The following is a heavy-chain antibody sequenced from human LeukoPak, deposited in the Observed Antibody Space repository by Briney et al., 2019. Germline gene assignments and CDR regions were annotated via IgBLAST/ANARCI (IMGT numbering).Heavy chain of an antibody. Sequence: ASVKVSCKASGYTFTSYDINWVRQATGQGLEWMGWMNPNSGNTGYAQEFQGRVTMTRNTSISTAYMELSSLRSEDTAVYYCATVQWLAPQYYFDYWGQGTLVTVSS. D-gene: IGHD6-19*01. CDR1: GYTFTSYD. CDR2: MNPNSGNT. J-gene: IGHJ4*02. V-gene: IGHV1-8*01. CDR3: ATVQWLAPQYYFDY.